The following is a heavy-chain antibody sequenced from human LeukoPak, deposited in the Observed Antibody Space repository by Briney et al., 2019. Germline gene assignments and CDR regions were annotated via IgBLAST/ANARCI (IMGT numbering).Heavy chain of an antibody. D-gene: IGHD6-13*01. J-gene: IGHJ4*02. V-gene: IGHV3-23*01. CDR1: GFTFSSYA. CDR3: AKRSAYSSSWYFPLFDY. CDR2: ISGSGGST. Sequence: GGSLRLSCAASGFTFSSYAMSWVRQAPGKGLEWVSAISGSGGSTYYADSVKGRFTISRDNSKNTLHLQMNSLRAEDTAVYYCAKRSAYSSSWYFPLFDYWGQGTLVTVSS.